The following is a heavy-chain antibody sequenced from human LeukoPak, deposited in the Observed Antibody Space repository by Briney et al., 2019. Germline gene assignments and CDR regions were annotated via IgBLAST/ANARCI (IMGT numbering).Heavy chain of an antibody. J-gene: IGHJ4*02. CDR2: IYYSGST. D-gene: IGHD3-22*01. Sequence: RASETLSLTCTVSGGSISSYYWSWIRQPPGKGLEWIGYIYYSGSTNYNPSLKSRVTISVDTSKNQFSLKLSSVTAADTAVYYCTRGGDYYDSSGYYYGTTFDYWGQGTLVTVSS. V-gene: IGHV4-59*01. CDR3: TRGGDYYDSSGYYYGTTFDY. CDR1: GGSISSYY.